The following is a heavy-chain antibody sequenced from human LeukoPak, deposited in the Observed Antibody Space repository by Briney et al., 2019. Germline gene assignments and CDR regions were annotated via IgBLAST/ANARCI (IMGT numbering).Heavy chain of an antibody. CDR1: GYTFTSYG. J-gene: IGHJ4*02. CDR3: VRDGRGRIVGVDDY. Sequence: ASVKVSCKASGYTFTSYGIGWVRQAPGQGLEWMGWISAYNGNTNYAQKLQGRVTMTTDTSTSTAYMELRSLRSDDTAVYYCVRDGRGRIVGVDDYWGQGTLVTVSS. V-gene: IGHV1-18*01. CDR2: ISAYNGNT. D-gene: IGHD1-26*01.